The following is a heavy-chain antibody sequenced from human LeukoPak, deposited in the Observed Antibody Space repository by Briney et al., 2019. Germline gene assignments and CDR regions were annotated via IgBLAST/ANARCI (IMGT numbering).Heavy chain of an antibody. Sequence: GGSLRLSCAASGFTFSSYGMHWVRQAPGKGLEWVAVISYDGSNKYYADSVKGRFTISRDNSKNTLYLQMNSLRAGDTAVYYCAKDLGVAGTELFGPYVNYWGQGTLVTVSS. CDR3: AKDLGVAGTELFGPYVNY. V-gene: IGHV3-30*18. CDR1: GFTFSSYG. CDR2: ISYDGSNK. D-gene: IGHD6-19*01. J-gene: IGHJ4*02.